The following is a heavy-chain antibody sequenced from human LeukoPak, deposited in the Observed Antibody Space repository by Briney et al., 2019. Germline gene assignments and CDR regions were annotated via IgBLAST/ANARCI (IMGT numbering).Heavy chain of an antibody. CDR2: TLLNGNNN. CDR1: GFTFSNYG. V-gene: IGHV3-30*02. Sequence: GGSLRLSCAASGFTFSNYGMHWVRQAPGKGLEWVALTLLNGNNNYYADSVKGRFTISRDNSKNTLCLQMNSLRPEDTAVYSCARDRLEALAGTRGFDYWGQGILVTVSS. CDR3: ARDRLEALAGTRGFDY. J-gene: IGHJ4*02. D-gene: IGHD6-19*01.